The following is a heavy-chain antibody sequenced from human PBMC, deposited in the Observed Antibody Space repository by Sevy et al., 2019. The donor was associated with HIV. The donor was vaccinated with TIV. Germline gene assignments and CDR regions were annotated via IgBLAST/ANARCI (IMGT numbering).Heavy chain of an antibody. Sequence: GGSLRLSCAASGFTFSSYAMHWVRQAPGKGLEWVAVISYDGSNKYYADSMKGRFTISRDNSKNTLYLQMNSLRAEDTAVYYCARDLPSSSWTGWFDPWGQGTLVTVSS. J-gene: IGHJ5*02. CDR3: ARDLPSSSWTGWFDP. V-gene: IGHV3-30-3*01. CDR1: GFTFSSYA. D-gene: IGHD6-13*01. CDR2: ISYDGSNK.